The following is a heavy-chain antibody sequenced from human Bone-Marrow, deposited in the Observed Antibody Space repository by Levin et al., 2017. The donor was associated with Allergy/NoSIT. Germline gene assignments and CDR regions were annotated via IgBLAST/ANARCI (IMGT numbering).Heavy chain of an antibody. J-gene: IGHJ4*02. D-gene: IGHD3-22*01. CDR2: ISVNNGNT. Sequence: GESLKISCAASGFTLSSNDMSWVRQAPGKGLEWVSVISVNNGNTYYADSVKGRFTISKDTSKNTLYLQMNSLRAEDTAVYYCAKGGWLEYWGQGTPVTVSS. CDR3: AKGGWLEY. V-gene: IGHV3-23*01. CDR1: GFTLSSND.